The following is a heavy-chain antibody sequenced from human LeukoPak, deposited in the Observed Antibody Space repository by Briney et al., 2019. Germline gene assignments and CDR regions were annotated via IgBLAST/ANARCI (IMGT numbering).Heavy chain of an antibody. Sequence: GASVKVSCKASGYTFTSYGISWVRQAPGQGLEWMGWISAYNGNTNYAQKLQGRVTMTTDTSTSTAYMELRSLRSDDTAVYYCARRDGVPAASYYYYYMDVWGKGTTVTVSS. V-gene: IGHV1-18*01. J-gene: IGHJ6*03. CDR3: ARRDGVPAASYYYYYMDV. CDR1: GYTFTSYG. CDR2: ISAYNGNT. D-gene: IGHD2-2*01.